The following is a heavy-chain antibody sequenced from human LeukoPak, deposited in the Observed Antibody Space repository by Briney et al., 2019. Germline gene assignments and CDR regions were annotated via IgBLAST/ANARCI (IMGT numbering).Heavy chain of an antibody. J-gene: IGHJ5*02. Sequence: PSETLSLTCTVSGGSISSYYWSWIRQPAGKGLEWIGRIYTSGSTYYNPSLKSRVTISVDTSKNQFSLKLSSVTAADTAVYYCARDQQVGLNWFDPWGQGTLVTVSS. CDR1: GGSISSYY. D-gene: IGHD6-13*01. V-gene: IGHV4-4*07. CDR2: IYTSGST. CDR3: ARDQQVGLNWFDP.